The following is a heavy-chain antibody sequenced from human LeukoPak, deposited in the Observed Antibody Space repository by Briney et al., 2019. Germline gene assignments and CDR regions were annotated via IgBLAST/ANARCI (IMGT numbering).Heavy chain of an antibody. D-gene: IGHD3-3*01. J-gene: IGHJ5*02. CDR3: ARQRFLEWLCDWFDP. CDR2: IYYSGST. CDR1: GGSISSSSYY. Sequence: PSETLSLTCTVSGGSISSSSYYWGWIRQPPGKGLEWIGSIYYSGSTYYNPSLKSRVTISVDTSKNQFSLKLSSVTAADTAVYYCARQRFLEWLCDWFDPWGQGALVTVSS. V-gene: IGHV4-39*01.